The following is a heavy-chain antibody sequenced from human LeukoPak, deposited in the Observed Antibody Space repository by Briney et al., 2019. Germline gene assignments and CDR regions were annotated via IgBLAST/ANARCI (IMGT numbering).Heavy chain of an antibody. Sequence: ASVKVSCTASGYTFSNHGISWVRQAPGQGPEWMGWISAKNGKTKYAEKFQGRVTMTTDAPTSTAYMELRSLRSDDTAVYYCARGKSKKGYCSGGSCYWFDPWGQGTLVTVSS. D-gene: IGHD2-15*01. CDR1: GYTFSNHG. V-gene: IGHV1-18*01. CDR3: ARGKSKKGYCSGGSCYWFDP. CDR2: ISAKNGKT. J-gene: IGHJ5*02.